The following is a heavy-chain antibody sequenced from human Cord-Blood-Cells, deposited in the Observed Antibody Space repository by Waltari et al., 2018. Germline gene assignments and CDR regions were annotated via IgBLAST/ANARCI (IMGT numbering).Heavy chain of an antibody. V-gene: IGHV3-23*01. CDR2: ISGSGGST. D-gene: IGHD3-9*01. CDR1: GFTFSSYA. Sequence: EVQLLESGGGLVQPGGSLRLSCAASGFTFSSYAMSWVRQAPGKGLAWVSAISGSGGSTYYADSVKGRFTISRDKSKNTLYLQMNSLRAEDTAVYYCAKVGGIHYDILTGYFDYWGQGTLVTVSS. J-gene: IGHJ4*02. CDR3: AKVGGIHYDILTGYFDY.